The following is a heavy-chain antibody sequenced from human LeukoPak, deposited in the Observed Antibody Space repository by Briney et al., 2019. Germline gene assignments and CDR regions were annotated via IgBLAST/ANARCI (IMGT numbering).Heavy chain of an antibody. CDR1: GYTFTSYA. V-gene: IGHV1-3*01. J-gene: IGHJ6*02. D-gene: IGHD5-12*01. CDR3: ARERVATTNPAPFYYYYGMDV. Sequence: GASVKVSCKASGYTFTSYAMHWVRQAPGQRLEWMGWINAGNGNTKYSQKFQGRVTITRDTSASTAYMELSSLRSEDTAVYYCARERVATTNPAPFYYYYGMDVWGQGTTVTVSS. CDR2: INAGNGNT.